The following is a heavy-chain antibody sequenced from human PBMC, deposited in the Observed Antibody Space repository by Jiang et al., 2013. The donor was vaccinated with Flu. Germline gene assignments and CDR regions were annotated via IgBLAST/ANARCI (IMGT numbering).Heavy chain of an antibody. CDR1: GFTFSSYW. CDR3: ARDRRRYFDWLITPMDV. Sequence: VQLLESGGGLVQPGGSLRLSCAASGFTFSSYWMSWVRQAPGKGLEWVANIKQDGSEKYYVDSVKGRFTISRDNAKNSLYLQMNSLRAEDTAVYYCARDRRRYFDWLITPMDVWGKGTTVTVSS. D-gene: IGHD3-9*01. J-gene: IGHJ6*03. CDR2: IKQDGSEK. V-gene: IGHV3-7*01.